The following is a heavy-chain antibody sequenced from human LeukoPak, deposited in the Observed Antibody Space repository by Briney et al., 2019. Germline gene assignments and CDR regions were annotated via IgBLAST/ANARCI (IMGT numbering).Heavy chain of an antibody. V-gene: IGHV3-21*01. J-gene: IGHJ4*02. CDR3: ARAIREYCSSTSCYNVGGY. Sequence: GGSLSLSCAASGFTFSSYSMNWVRQAPGKGLEWVSSISSSSSYIYYADSVKGRFTISRDNAKNSLYLQMNSLRAEDTAAYYCARAIREYCSSTSCYNVGGYWGQGTLVTVSS. D-gene: IGHD2-2*02. CDR1: GFTFSSYS. CDR2: ISSSSSYI.